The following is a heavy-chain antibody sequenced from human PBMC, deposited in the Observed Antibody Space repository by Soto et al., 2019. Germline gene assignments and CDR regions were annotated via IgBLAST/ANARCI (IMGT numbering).Heavy chain of an antibody. CDR2: MHPSGNT. CDR3: ARHGDYFFDF. Sequence: QVQLQESGPGLLKPSGTLFLTCAVSGASVSSGNWWSWVRQPPGKGLEWIGEMHPSGNTNYNPSLKRRVSVSVDKSKNQLTLHLNSLTAADTAVYFCARHGDYFFDFWGQGTLVTVSS. V-gene: IGHV4-4*02. J-gene: IGHJ4*02. D-gene: IGHD2-21*01. CDR1: GASVSSGNW.